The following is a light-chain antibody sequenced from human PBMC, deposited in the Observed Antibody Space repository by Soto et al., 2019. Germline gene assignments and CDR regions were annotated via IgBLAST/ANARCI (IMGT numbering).Light chain of an antibody. CDR1: QSINNY. J-gene: IGKJ1*01. Sequence: DIQMTQSPSFLSASVGDRVTITCRASQSINNYLNWYQQKPGKAPNLLIYAASTLRSGVPPRFSGSGSGTDFTLTISSLQPEDFATYYCQQGHTTLWTFGPGTRVYIK. CDR2: AAS. CDR3: QQGHTTLWT. V-gene: IGKV1-39*01.